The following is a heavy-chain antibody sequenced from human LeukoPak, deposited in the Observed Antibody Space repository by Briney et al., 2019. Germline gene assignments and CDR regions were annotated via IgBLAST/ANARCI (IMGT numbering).Heavy chain of an antibody. D-gene: IGHD1-1*01. V-gene: IGHV3-21*01. CDR3: ARDKWQTTTDYFDY. Sequence: KPGGSLRLSCAASGFTFSSYSMNWVRQAPGKGLEWVSPISSSSSYIYYADSVKGRFTISRDNAKNSVYLQMNSLRAEDTAVYYCARDKWQTTTDYFDYWGQGTLVTFSS. CDR2: ISSSSSYI. CDR1: GFTFSSYS. J-gene: IGHJ4*02.